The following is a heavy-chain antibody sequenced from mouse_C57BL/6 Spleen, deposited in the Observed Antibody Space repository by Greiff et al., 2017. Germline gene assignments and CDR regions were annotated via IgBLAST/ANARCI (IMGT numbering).Heavy chain of an antibody. CDR2: INPSTGGT. Sequence: VQLQQSGPELVKPGASVKISCTASGYSFTGYYMNWVKQSPEKSLEWIGEINPSTGGTTYNQKFKAKATLTVDKSSSTAYMQHKSLTSEDSAVYYCARSGGVLLRSLDAMDYWGQGTSVTVSS. CDR3: ARSGGVLLRSLDAMDY. J-gene: IGHJ4*01. D-gene: IGHD1-1*01. CDR1: GYSFTGYY. V-gene: IGHV1-42*01.